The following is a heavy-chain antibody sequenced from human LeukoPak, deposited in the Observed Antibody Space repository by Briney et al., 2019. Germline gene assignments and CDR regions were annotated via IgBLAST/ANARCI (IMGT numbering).Heavy chain of an antibody. D-gene: IGHD4-11*01. CDR1: GFTFSSYT. CDR3: TTRLQHHFDY. V-gene: IGHV3-23*01. CDR2: ISDRARNT. Sequence: GGSLGLSCATSGFTFSSYTMNWVRQTPGKGLEWVSTISDRARNTHYADSVNCRFTISRDDFLNMVYLQVDRLTVEDTAVYDCTTRLQHHFDYWGQGTQVTVSS. J-gene: IGHJ4*02.